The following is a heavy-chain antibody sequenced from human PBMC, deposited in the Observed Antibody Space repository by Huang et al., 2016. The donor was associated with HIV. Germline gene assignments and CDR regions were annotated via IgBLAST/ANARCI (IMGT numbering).Heavy chain of an antibody. D-gene: IGHD2-21*01. V-gene: IGHV1-69*13. CDR3: ARDADEPLRETHVAQ. CDR2: LLPRFGTT. CDR1: AGTLSRYT. Sequence: QVLLEQSGAEVKKPGSSVRVSCKASAGTLSRYTISWIRQAPGQGLEWLGGLLPRFGTTNYAQRFRGRVTITADRSSDTAYMDLSSLRSDDTAVYYCARDADEPLRETHVAQWGQGTLVTVSS. J-gene: IGHJ4*02.